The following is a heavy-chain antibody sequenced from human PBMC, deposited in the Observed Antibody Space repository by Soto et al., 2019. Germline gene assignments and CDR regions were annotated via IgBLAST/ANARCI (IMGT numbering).Heavy chain of an antibody. D-gene: IGHD1-26*01. V-gene: IGHV1-69*01. CDR2: IIPIFGTA. CDR3: ARAYFGNPETYYWYFDL. J-gene: IGHJ2*01. Sequence: QVQLVQAGAEVKKPGSSVKVSCKASGGTFSSYAISWVRQAPGQGLEWMGGIIPIFGTANYAQKFQGRVTITADESTSTAYMELSSLRSEDTAVYYCARAYFGNPETYYWYFDLWGRGTLVTVSS. CDR1: GGTFSSYA.